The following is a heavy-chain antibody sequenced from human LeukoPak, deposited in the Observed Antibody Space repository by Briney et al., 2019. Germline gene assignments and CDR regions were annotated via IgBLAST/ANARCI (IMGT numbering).Heavy chain of an antibody. CDR2: INPNSGGT. CDR1: GYTFTGYY. V-gene: IGHV1-2*02. Sequence: GASVKVSCKASGYTFTGYYMHWVRQAPGQGLEWMGWINPNSGGTNYAQKFQGRVTMTRDTSISTAYMELSRLRSDDTAVYYCARTEKIYCGGVCDSYHMDVWGKGTTVTVSS. D-gene: IGHD2-21*02. J-gene: IGHJ6*03. CDR3: ARTEKIYCGGVCDSYHMDV.